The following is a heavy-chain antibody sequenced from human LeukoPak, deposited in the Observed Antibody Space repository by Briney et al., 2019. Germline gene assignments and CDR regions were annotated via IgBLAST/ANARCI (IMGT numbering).Heavy chain of an antibody. J-gene: IGHJ4*02. CDR3: ANGKSEFSGGWPRGTF. CDR2: LSSSDGTT. V-gene: IGHV3-23*01. D-gene: IGHD2-15*01. CDR1: GFTFNNYA. Sequence: PGGSLRLSCAASGFTFNNYAMVWVRQAPGKGLERVSALSSSDGTTSYEDPAKDRFTITRINSNKTVYLQMNSLSAEAQAVFYGANGKSEFSGGWPRGTFWGQGTLVTVSS.